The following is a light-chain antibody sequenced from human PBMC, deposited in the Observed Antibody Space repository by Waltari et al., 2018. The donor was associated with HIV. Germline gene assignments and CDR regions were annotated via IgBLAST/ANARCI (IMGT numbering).Light chain of an antibody. CDR1: QGINTW. V-gene: IGKV1D-16*01. Sequence: DVQMTQSPSSLSAPVGDRVTITCRASQGINTWLSWFHQRPGKAPETLIFAASTLQSGVSSRFSGNGSGTDFTLTISSLPDDIGTYFCQQYNTYPLTFGGGTKVEI. CDR3: QQYNTYPLT. J-gene: IGKJ4*01. CDR2: AAS.